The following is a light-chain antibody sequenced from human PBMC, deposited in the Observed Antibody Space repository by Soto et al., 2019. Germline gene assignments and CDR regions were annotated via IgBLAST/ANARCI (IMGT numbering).Light chain of an antibody. CDR3: QQRSNWPLT. J-gene: IGKJ4*01. V-gene: IGKV3-11*01. CDR2: DAS. Sequence: EIVLTQSPATLSLSPGERATLSCRASQSVSSYLAWYQQKPGQAPRLLIYDASNRATGIPARFSGSGSGTDSTPTISSLETEDFAVYYCQQRSNWPLTFGGGTKVEIK. CDR1: QSVSSY.